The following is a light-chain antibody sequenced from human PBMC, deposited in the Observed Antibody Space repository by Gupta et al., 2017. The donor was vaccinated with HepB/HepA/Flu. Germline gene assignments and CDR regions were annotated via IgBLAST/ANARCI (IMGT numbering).Light chain of an antibody. CDR3: QQSYSAPFT. Sequence: DIQLTQSPSSLSASVRDRVTITCRASQYINNHVNWYQQQPGKAPKLLIYVASNLRSGVPSRFSGSGSGTIFTLTISSLHPEDVATYYCQQSYSAPFTFGGGTKVEIK. V-gene: IGKV1-39*01. CDR2: VAS. CDR1: QYINNH. J-gene: IGKJ4*01.